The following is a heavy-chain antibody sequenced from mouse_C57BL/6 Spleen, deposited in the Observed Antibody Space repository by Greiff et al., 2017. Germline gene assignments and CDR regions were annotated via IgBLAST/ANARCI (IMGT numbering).Heavy chain of an antibody. V-gene: IGHV1-82*01. CDR1: GYAFSSSW. J-gene: IGHJ2*01. CDR3: ARLVDYYGSSYVDY. CDR2: IYPGDGDT. D-gene: IGHD1-1*01. Sequence: MQLQQSGPELVKPGASVQISCKASGYAFSSSWMNWVKQRPGKGLEWIGRIYPGDGDTNYNGKFKGKATLTADKSSSTAYMQRSSLTSEDSAVYFCARLVDYYGSSYVDYWGQGTTLTVSS.